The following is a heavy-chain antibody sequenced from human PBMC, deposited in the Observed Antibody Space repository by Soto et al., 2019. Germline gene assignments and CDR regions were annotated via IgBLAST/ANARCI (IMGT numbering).Heavy chain of an antibody. CDR2: ISVYNGDT. CDR3: AKSSGAVAGYYFDY. V-gene: IGHV1-18*04. J-gene: IGHJ4*02. D-gene: IGHD6-19*01. CDR1: GYTFTSYG. Sequence: QVQLVQSGAEVKKPGASVKVSCKASGYTFTSYGISWVRQAPGQGLEWMGWISVYNGDTKYAQKLQGRVTMTTDTSTSTAYMELRSLRSDDTAVYYRAKSSGAVAGYYFDYRGQGTLVAVSS.